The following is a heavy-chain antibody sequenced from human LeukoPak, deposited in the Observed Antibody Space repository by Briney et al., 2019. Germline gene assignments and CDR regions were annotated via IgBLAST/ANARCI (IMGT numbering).Heavy chain of an antibody. Sequence: GGSLRLSCAASGFTFSNAWMSWVRQAPGKGLEWVGRIKSKTDGGTTDYAAPVKGRFTISRDDSKNSLYLQVNSLRAEDTAVYYCARDSASDYDSSGYPPWGDAFDIWGQGTMVTVSS. J-gene: IGHJ3*02. V-gene: IGHV3-15*01. D-gene: IGHD3-22*01. CDR3: ARDSASDYDSSGYPPWGDAFDI. CDR2: IKSKTDGGTT. CDR1: GFTFSNAW.